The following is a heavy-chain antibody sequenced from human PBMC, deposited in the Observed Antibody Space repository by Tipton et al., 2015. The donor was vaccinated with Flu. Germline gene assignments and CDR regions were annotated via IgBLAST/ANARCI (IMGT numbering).Heavy chain of an antibody. CDR1: GGSLSSTSAF. CDR3: ARDGYSGYDVGYYFDS. J-gene: IGHJ4*02. D-gene: IGHD5-12*01. Sequence: GLVKPSETLTLMCSVSGGSLSSTSAFWSWIRQPAGKGLEWIGRIYTGGSSYYNPSLKSRVTMSVDTSKNQFSLKLDSMTAADTAVYFCARDGYSGYDVGYYFDSWGQGTLVTVST. V-gene: IGHV4-61*02. CDR2: IYTGGSS.